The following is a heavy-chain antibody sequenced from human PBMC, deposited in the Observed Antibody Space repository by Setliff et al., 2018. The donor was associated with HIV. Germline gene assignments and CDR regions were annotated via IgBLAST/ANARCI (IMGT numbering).Heavy chain of an antibody. CDR3: AWGTQRPIDS. V-gene: IGHV1-69-2*01. D-gene: IGHD3-16*01. CDR2: IDPDRGDT. J-gene: IGHJ4*02. Sequence: SCKVSGYTFPDYYMQWVRQAPGKGLEWMGLIDPDRGDTVYAEKFQGRVTITADRSKDIAYMKLSSLRYEDTAMYYCAWGTQRPIDSWGQGTLVTVSS. CDR1: GYTFPDYY.